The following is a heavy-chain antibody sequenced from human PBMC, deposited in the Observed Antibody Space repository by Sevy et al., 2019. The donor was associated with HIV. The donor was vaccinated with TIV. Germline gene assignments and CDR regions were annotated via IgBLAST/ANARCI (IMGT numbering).Heavy chain of an antibody. CDR3: ARENRLFIITLYAFDI. CDR2: IKQDGSEK. D-gene: IGHD3-9*01. Sequence: QLGGSLRLSCAASGFTFSSYWMSWVRQAPGKGLEWVANIKQDGSEKYYVDSVKGRFTISRDNAKNSMYLQMNSLRAEDTAVYFCARENRLFIITLYAFDIWGQGTMVTVSS. J-gene: IGHJ3*02. CDR1: GFTFSSYW. V-gene: IGHV3-7*01.